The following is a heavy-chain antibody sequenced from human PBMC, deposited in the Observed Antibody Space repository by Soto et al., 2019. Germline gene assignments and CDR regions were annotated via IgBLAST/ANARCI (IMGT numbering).Heavy chain of an antibody. D-gene: IGHD3-3*01. J-gene: IGHJ4*02. V-gene: IGHV4-59*08. CDR1: GGSISNYS. Sequence: PSETLSLTCTVSGGSISNYSWSWIRQPQGKGLEWIGYIYYSGCTNYNPSLKSRVTISVDTSKNQFSLKLSSVTAADTAVYYCARRDYDFWSATYYFDYWGQGTLVTVSS. CDR3: ARRDYDFWSATYYFDY. CDR2: IYYSGCT.